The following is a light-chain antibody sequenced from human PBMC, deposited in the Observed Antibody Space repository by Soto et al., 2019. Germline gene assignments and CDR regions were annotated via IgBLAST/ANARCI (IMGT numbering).Light chain of an antibody. J-gene: IGLJ2*01. CDR1: SSNIGSHT. CDR2: SNN. V-gene: IGLV1-44*01. Sequence: QSVLTQPPSASGTPGQRVTISCSGGSSNIGSHTVNWYQHLPGTAPKLLIYSNNQRPSGVPDRFSGSVSGTSASLAISGLQSEDAADYYCAGWHDSLNGPVFGGGTKLTVL. CDR3: AGWHDSLNGPV.